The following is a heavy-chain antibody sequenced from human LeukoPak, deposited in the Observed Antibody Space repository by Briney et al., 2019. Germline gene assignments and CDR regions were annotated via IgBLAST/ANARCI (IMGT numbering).Heavy chain of an antibody. CDR3: ALSFWSGYPFDY. D-gene: IGHD3-3*01. CDR1: GYTFTSYD. V-gene: IGHV1-8*01. J-gene: IGHJ4*02. CDR2: MNPNSGNT. Sequence: GASVKVSCKASGYTFTSYDINWVRQATGQGLEWMGWMNPNSGNTGYAQKFQGRVTMTRNTSISTAYMELSSLRSEDTAVYYCALSFWSGYPFDYWGQGTLVTVSS.